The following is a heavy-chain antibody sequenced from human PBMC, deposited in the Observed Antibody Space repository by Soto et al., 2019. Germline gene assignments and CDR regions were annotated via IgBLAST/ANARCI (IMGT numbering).Heavy chain of an antibody. CDR1: GGSISGGDYY. V-gene: IGHV4-31*03. Sequence: SETLSLTCSVSGGSISGGDYYWTGIRHHPGKGLEWIGYIYYSGNTYYSPSLQSRLSISVDTSKNQFSLKLYSVTAADTAMYYCARGSFSSSSSWFDPWGQGTLVTVSS. J-gene: IGHJ5*02. D-gene: IGHD6-6*01. CDR3: ARGSFSSSSSWFDP. CDR2: IYYSGNT.